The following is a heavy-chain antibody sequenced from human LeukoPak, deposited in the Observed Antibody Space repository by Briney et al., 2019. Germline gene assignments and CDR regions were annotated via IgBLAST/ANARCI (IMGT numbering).Heavy chain of an antibody. Sequence: PSETLSLTCTVSGGSISSYYWSWIRQPPGKGLEWIGYIYYSGSTHYNPSLKSRVTISVDTSKNQFSLKLSSVTAADTPVYYCARTEESGYSYRYFGYYYYMDVWGKGTTVTVSS. D-gene: IGHD5-18*01. V-gene: IGHV4-59*01. CDR3: ARTEESGYSYRYFGYYYYMDV. J-gene: IGHJ6*03. CDR2: IYYSGST. CDR1: GGSISSYY.